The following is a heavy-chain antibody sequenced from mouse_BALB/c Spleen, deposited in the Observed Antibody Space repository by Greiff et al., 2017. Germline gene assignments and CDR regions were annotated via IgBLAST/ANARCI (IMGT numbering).Heavy chain of an antibody. Sequence: EVQVVESGGDLVKPGGSLKLSCAASGFTFSSYGMSWVRQTPDKRLEWVATISSGGSYTYYPDSVKGRFTISRDNAKNTLYLQMSSLKSEDTAMYYCARQGYYGYDEGFDYWGQGTTLTVSS. CDR3: ARQGYYGYDEGFDY. CDR2: ISSGGSYT. CDR1: GFTFSSYG. D-gene: IGHD2-2*01. J-gene: IGHJ2*01. V-gene: IGHV5-6*01.